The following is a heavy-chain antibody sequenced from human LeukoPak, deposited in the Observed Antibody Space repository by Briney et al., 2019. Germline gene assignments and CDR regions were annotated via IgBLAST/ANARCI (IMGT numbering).Heavy chain of an antibody. D-gene: IGHD2-2*01. CDR2: IYYSGST. J-gene: IGHJ2*01. CDR3: ARETIPAAIDL. CDR1: GGSISSYY. V-gene: IGHV4-59*01. Sequence: PSETLSLTCTVSGGSISSYYWSWIRQPPGKGLEWIGYIYYSGSTNYNPSLKSRVTISVDTSKNQFSLKLSSVTAADTAVYYCARETIPAAIDLWGRGTLVTVSS.